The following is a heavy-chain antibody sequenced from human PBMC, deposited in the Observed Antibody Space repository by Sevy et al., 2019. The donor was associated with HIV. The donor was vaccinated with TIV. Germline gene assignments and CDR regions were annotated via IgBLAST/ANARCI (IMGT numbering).Heavy chain of an antibody. CDR2: INPNSGGT. J-gene: IGHJ4*02. D-gene: IGHD3-10*01. V-gene: IGHV1-2*02. CDR1: GYTFTGYY. Sequence: ASVKVSCKASGYTFTGYYMHWVRQAPGQGLEWMGWINPNSGGTNYAQKFQGRVTMTRDTSISTDYMELSRLRSDDTAVYYCARDDGSGSYCFDYWGQGTLVTVSS. CDR3: ARDDGSGSYCFDY.